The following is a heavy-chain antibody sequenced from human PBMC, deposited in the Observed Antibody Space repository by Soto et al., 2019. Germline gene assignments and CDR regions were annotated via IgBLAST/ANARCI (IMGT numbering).Heavy chain of an antibody. J-gene: IGHJ4*02. V-gene: IGHV4-39*01. CDR1: GDSITKSVYY. CDR2: IYYVGNA. CDR3: ARVPYYGSGGDGPYFFDY. D-gene: IGHD2-15*01. Sequence: ASETLSLTCTVSGDSITKSVYYWAWVRQTPGKGLEWIASIYYVGNAYYNPSLQSRVTISVDASKNQFSLELQSVTAADSAVYYCARVPYYGSGGDGPYFFDYWGQGTLVTGLL.